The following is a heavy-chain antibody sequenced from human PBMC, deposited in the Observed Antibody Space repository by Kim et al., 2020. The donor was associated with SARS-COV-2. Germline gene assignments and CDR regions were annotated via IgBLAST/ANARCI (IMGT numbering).Heavy chain of an antibody. Sequence: GGSLRLSCAASGFTFSSYAMHWVRQAPGKGLEWVAVISYDGSNKYYADSVKGRFTISRDNSKNTLYLQMNSLRAEDTAVYYCARDEYYYDSSGYYYRYYYMDVWGKGTTVTVSS. CDR2: ISYDGSNK. D-gene: IGHD3-22*01. CDR1: GFTFSSYA. CDR3: ARDEYYYDSSGYYYRYYYMDV. J-gene: IGHJ6*03. V-gene: IGHV3-30-3*01.